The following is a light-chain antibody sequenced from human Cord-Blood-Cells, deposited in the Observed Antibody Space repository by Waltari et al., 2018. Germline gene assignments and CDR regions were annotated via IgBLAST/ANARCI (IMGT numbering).Light chain of an antibody. J-gene: IGKJ4*01. CDR3: MQALQTPLT. Sequence: DIGITQSPLSLPVPPGEPASIYCSPSQTLLHSNGYNYLDWYLQKPGQSPQLLIYLGSNRASGVPDRLSGSGSGTDFTLKISRVEAEDVGVYYCMQALQTPLTFGGGTKVEIK. CDR1: QTLLHSNGYNY. V-gene: IGKV2-28*01. CDR2: LGS.